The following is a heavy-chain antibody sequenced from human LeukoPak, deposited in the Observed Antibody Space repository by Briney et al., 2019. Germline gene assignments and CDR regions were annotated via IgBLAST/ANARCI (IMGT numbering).Heavy chain of an antibody. D-gene: IGHD2-15*01. CDR1: GFTFSSYA. Sequence: GGSLRLSCAASGFTFSSYAMSWVRQAPGKGPEWVSAISGSGGSTYYADSVKGRFTISRDNSKNTLYLQMNSLRAEDTAVYYCAKSGYCSGGSCHNWFDPWGQGTLVTVSS. CDR2: ISGSGGST. CDR3: AKSGYCSGGSCHNWFDP. J-gene: IGHJ5*02. V-gene: IGHV3-23*01.